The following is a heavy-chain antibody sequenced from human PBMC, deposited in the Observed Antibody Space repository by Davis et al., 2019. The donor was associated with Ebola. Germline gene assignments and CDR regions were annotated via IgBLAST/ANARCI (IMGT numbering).Heavy chain of an antibody. D-gene: IGHD5-18*01. V-gene: IGHV3-30*02. CDR2: IRYDGSNK. J-gene: IGHJ4*02. Sequence: GESLKISCAASGFTFSSYGMHWVRQAPGKGLEWVAFIRYDGSNKYYADSVKGRFTISRDNSKNTLYLQMNSLRAEDTAVYYCARDTAMSYWGQGTLVTVSS. CDR3: ARDTAMSY. CDR1: GFTFSSYG.